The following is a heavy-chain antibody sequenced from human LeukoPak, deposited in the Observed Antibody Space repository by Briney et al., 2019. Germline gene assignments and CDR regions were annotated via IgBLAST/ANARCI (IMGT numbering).Heavy chain of an antibody. J-gene: IGHJ4*02. CDR2: ISGSGGST. CDR1: GFTFSSYA. Sequence: GGSLRLSCAASGFTFSSYAMSWVRQAPGKGLEWVSAISGSGGSTYYADSVKGRFTISRDNSKNTLYLQMNSLRAEDTAVYYCAKGQEDMTTVTPFDYWGQGTLVTVSS. CDR3: AKGQEDMTTVTPFDY. D-gene: IGHD4-17*01. V-gene: IGHV3-23*01.